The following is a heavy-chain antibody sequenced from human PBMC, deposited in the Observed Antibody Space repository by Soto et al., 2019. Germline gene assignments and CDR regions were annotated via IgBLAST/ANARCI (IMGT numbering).Heavy chain of an antibody. CDR1: GLTFSSYA. J-gene: IGHJ4*02. CDR2: ISGSGDST. V-gene: IGHV3-23*01. Sequence: GGSLRLSCAASGLTFSSYAMSWVRQAPGKGLEWVSGISGSGDSTYYADSVQGRLTISRDNAKNTLYLQMNSLRAEDTAVYYCVRGDGDYNDGNGYLARHWGQGTLVTVSS. D-gene: IGHD5-18*01. CDR3: VRGDGDYNDGNGYLARH.